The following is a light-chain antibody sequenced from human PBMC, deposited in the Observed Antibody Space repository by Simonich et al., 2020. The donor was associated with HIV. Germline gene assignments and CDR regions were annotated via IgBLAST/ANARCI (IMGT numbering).Light chain of an antibody. CDR1: SSDVGGYNY. CDR3: SAYTSSSTWV. J-gene: IGLJ3*02. V-gene: IGLV2-14*01. CDR2: DVR. Sequence: QSALTQPASVSGSPGQSITISCTGTSSDVGGYNYVSWYQKHPGKAPKLMIYDVRKRPSGVANRFSGSKSGNTASLTISGLQAEDEADYYCSAYTSSSTWVFGGGTKLTVL.